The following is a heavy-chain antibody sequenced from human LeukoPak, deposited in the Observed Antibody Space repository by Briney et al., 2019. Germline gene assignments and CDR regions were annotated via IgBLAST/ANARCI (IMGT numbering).Heavy chain of an antibody. J-gene: IGHJ4*02. V-gene: IGHV4-39*07. Sequence: SETLSLTCTVSGGSISSITYYWGLIRQPPGKGLEWVGHMYYRGNTFYNPSLKSRVTISVDTSKNQFSLKLRSVTAADTAVYYCARLYGNYQNYFDYWGQGTLVTVSS. CDR3: ARLYGNYQNYFDY. D-gene: IGHD1-7*01. CDR2: MYYRGNT. CDR1: GGSISSITYY.